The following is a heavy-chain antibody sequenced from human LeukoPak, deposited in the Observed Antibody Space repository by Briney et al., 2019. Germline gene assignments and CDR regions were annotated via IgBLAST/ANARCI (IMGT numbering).Heavy chain of an antibody. Sequence: ASVKVSCKASGGIFSSYAISWVRQAPGQGLEWMGRIIPILGIANYAQKFQGRVTLTADKSTSTAYMDLSSLRSEDTAVYYCARDLPPYYFDYWGQGTLVTVSS. CDR1: GGIFSSYA. V-gene: IGHV1-69*04. CDR3: ARDLPPYYFDY. CDR2: IIPILGIA. J-gene: IGHJ4*02.